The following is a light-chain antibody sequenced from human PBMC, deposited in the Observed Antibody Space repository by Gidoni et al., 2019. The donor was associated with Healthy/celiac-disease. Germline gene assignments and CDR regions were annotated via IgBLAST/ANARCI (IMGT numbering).Light chain of an antibody. CDR3: AALDDSLNGYV. J-gene: IGLJ1*01. V-gene: IGLV1-44*01. Sequence: QSVLTQQPSASGTPGQRVTISCSGSSSNIGSNPVNWYQPLPGQAPKLLIYSNNHRPSGVPDRFSGSKSGTSASLAISGLQSEDEADYYCAALDDSLNGYVFGTGTKVTVL. CDR2: SNN. CDR1: SSNIGSNP.